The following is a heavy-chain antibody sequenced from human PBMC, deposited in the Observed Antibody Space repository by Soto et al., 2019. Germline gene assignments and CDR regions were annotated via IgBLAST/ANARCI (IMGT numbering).Heavy chain of an antibody. J-gene: IGHJ6*02. Sequence: SETLSLTCSISGASISSDDYYWSWFRQPPGKGLEWIGYISYSESTYYNPSLKSRITISVDTSKTQFSLILSSVTAADTAVFYCAREVNNYYGMDVWGQGTTVTVSS. CDR3: AREVNNYYGMDV. CDR2: ISYSEST. CDR1: GASISSDDYY. V-gene: IGHV4-30-4*01.